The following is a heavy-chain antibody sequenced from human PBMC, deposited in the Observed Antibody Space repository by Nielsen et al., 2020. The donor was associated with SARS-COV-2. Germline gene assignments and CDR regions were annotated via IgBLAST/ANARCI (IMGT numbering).Heavy chain of an antibody. J-gene: IGHJ4*02. V-gene: IGHV3-7*01. CDR1: GFTLSRHW. D-gene: IGHD6-19*01. CDR3: ASSGWLDH. CDR2: IKQDGSEK. Sequence: GESLKISCSASGFTLSRHWMSWVRQAPGKGLEWVANIKQDGSEKYYVGSVKGRFTISRDNAKNSLYLQMNSLRVEDTAVYYCASSGWLDHWGQGTLVTVSS.